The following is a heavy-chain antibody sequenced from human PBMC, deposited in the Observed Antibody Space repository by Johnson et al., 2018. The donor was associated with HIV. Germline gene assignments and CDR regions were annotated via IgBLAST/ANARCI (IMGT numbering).Heavy chain of an antibody. CDR3: AREVAAGGDAFDI. J-gene: IGHJ3*02. CDR2: MSYDGSNK. D-gene: IGHD6-13*01. CDR1: GFTFSNAW. V-gene: IGHV3-30*03. Sequence: QVQLVESGGGLVQPGGSLRLSCAASGFTFSNAWMSWVRQAPGKGLEWVAVMSYDGSNKYYADSVKGRFTISRDNSQNKLYLQTNSLRAEDTAVYYCAREVAAGGDAFDIWGQGTMVTVS.